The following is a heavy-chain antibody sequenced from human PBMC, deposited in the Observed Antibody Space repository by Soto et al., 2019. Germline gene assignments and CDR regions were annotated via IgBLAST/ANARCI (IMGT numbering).Heavy chain of an antibody. CDR3: AKSPGLGWFDP. CDR1: GFTFSSYG. D-gene: IGHD6-19*01. V-gene: IGHV3-30*18. CDR2: ISYDGSNK. J-gene: IGHJ5*02. Sequence: PGGSLRLSCAASGFTFSSYGMHWVRQAPGKGLEWVAVISYDGSNKYYADSVKGRFTISRDNSKNTLYLQMNSLRAEDTAVYYCAKSPGLGWFDPWGQGTLVTVSS.